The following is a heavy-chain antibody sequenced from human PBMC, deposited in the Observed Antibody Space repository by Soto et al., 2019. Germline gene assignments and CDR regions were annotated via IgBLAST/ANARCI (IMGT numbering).Heavy chain of an antibody. CDR3: AIGGTGRFLPRQLFAYES. CDR1: NGSLSGYY. J-gene: IGHJ5*02. D-gene: IGHD6-13*01. CDR2: ISHSGST. Sequence: QVQLQQWGAGLLKPSETLSLTCGVFNGSLSGYYWSWIRQTPGKGLEWIGQISHSGSTNYNASLKSMLTISIDTSKNQFSLKLSSVTAADTAVYYCAIGGTGRFLPRQLFAYESWGQGTRVTVSS. V-gene: IGHV4-34*01.